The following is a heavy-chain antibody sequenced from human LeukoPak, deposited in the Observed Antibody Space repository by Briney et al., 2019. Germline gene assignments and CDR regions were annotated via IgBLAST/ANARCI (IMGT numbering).Heavy chain of an antibody. V-gene: IGHV3-23*01. CDR3: AAQVVATVYYYYYMDV. CDR1: GFTFSSYA. D-gene: IGHD5-12*01. Sequence: GGSLRLSCAASGFTFSSYAMSWVRQAPGKGLEWVSAISGSGGSTYYADSAKGRFTISRDNSKNTLYLQMNSLRAEDTAVYYCAAQVVATVYYYYYMDVWGKGTTVTVSS. J-gene: IGHJ6*03. CDR2: ISGSGGST.